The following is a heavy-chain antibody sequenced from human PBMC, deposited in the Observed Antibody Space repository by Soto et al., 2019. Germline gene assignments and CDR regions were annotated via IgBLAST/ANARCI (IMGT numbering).Heavy chain of an antibody. D-gene: IGHD2-8*01. CDR3: ARVLLMGGYYFDY. CDR1: GDSISGDC. Sequence: PSETLSLTCTVSGDSISGDCWCWIRQHPGKGLEWIGYIYYSGSTYYNPPLKSRVTISVDTSKNQFSLKLSSVTAADTAVYYCARVLLMGGYYFDYWGQGTLVTVSS. CDR2: IYYSGST. J-gene: IGHJ4*02. V-gene: IGHV4-31*03.